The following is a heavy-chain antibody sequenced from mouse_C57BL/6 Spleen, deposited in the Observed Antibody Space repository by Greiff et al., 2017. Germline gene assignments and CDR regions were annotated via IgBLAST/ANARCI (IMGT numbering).Heavy chain of an antibody. J-gene: IGHJ4*01. D-gene: IGHD2-3*01. V-gene: IGHV1-55*01. Sequence: QVQLKQPGAELVKPGASVKMSCKASGYTFTSYWITWVKQRPGQGLEWIGDIYPGSGSTNYNEKFKSKATLTVDTSSSTAYMQLSSLTSEDSAVYYCARDYDPYYAMDYWGQGTSVTVSS. CDR1: GYTFTSYW. CDR3: ARDYDPYYAMDY. CDR2: IYPGSGST.